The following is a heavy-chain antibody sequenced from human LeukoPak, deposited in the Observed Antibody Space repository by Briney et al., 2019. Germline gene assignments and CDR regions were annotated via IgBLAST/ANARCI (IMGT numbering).Heavy chain of an antibody. CDR1: GYSISSGYY. D-gene: IGHD5-18*01. Sequence: SETLSLTCIVSGYSISSGYYWGWIRQPPGKGLEWIGNIHHSGSTYYNPSLKSRVTISVDTSKNQLSLKLSSVTAADTAVYYCARDGLYEYSWIDYWGQGTLVIVSS. CDR2: IHHSGST. J-gene: IGHJ4*02. CDR3: ARDGLYEYSWIDY. V-gene: IGHV4-38-2*02.